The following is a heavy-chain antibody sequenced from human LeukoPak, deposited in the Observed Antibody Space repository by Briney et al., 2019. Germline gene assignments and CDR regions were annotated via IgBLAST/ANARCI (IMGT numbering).Heavy chain of an antibody. J-gene: IGHJ4*02. Sequence: PGGSLRLSCAASGFTFSSYGMHWVRQAPGKGLEWVAVISYDGSNKYYADSVKGRFTISRDNSKNTLYLQMNSLRAEDTAVYYCAKEDYYYDSSGYYRPKSFDYWGQGTLVTVSS. CDR1: GFTFSSYG. CDR2: ISYDGSNK. D-gene: IGHD3-22*01. CDR3: AKEDYYYDSSGYYRPKSFDY. V-gene: IGHV3-30*18.